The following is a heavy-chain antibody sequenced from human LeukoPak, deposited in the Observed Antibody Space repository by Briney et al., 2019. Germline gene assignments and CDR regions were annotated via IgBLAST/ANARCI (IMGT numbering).Heavy chain of an antibody. J-gene: IGHJ6*02. CDR3: ASREVWGAYDSSSWYYYYYGMDV. V-gene: IGHV1-69*13. CDR1: GGTFSSYA. D-gene: IGHD6-13*01. CDR2: IIPIFGTV. Sequence: GASVKVSCKASGGTFSSYAISWVRQAPGQGLEWMGGIIPIFGTVNYAQKFQGRVTITADESTSTAYMELSSLRSEDTAVYYCASREVWGAYDSSSWYYYYYGMDVWGQGTTVTVSS.